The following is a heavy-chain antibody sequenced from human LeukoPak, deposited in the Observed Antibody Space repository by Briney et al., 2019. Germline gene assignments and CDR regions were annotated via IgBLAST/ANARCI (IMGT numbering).Heavy chain of an antibody. CDR3: AKDEGGNFDY. CDR1: GFTFSTYG. CDR2: IQFHFNDK. Sequence: GGSLRLSCAASGFTFSTYGTHWVRQAPGKGLEWMSFIQFHFNDKYYADSVKGRFTISRDNSKNTLYLQMNSLRPEDTAVYYCAKDEGGNFDYWGQGTLVTVSS. J-gene: IGHJ4*02. V-gene: IGHV3-30*02.